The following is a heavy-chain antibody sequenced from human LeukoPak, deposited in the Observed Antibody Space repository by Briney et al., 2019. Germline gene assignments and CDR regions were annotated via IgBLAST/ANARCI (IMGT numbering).Heavy chain of an antibody. Sequence: ASVKVSCKASGYTFTDDYIHWVRQAPGQGLEWMGWINVNSGGTNYAQKFYARVTMTRDTSISTAYMELSRLRSDDTAVFYCARSPHILTGENFDYWGQGTLVTVFS. J-gene: IGHJ4*02. V-gene: IGHV1-2*02. CDR1: GYTFTDDY. CDR3: ARSPHILTGENFDY. CDR2: INVNSGGT. D-gene: IGHD3-9*01.